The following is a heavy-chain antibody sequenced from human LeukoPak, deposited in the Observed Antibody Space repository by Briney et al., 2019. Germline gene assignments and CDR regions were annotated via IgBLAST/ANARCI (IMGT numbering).Heavy chain of an antibody. CDR3: AKASGRSGWYGWFDP. CDR1: GFTFSSYG. V-gene: IGHV3-33*06. D-gene: IGHD6-19*01. CDR2: IWYDGSNK. Sequence: PGRSLRLSCAASGFTFSSYGMHWVRQAPGKGLEWVAVIWYDGSNKYYADSVKGRFTISRDNSKNTLYLQMNSLRAEDTAVYYCAKASGRSGWYGWFDPWGQGTLVTVSS. J-gene: IGHJ5*02.